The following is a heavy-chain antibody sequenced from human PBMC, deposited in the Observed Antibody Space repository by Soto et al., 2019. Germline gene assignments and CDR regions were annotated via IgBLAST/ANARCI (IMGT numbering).Heavy chain of an antibody. D-gene: IGHD2-8*01. CDR3: ARGHSTDCSNGVCSFFYNHEMDV. V-gene: IGHV1-2*04. J-gene: IGHJ6*02. CDR1: GYSFTDYH. Sequence: ASVKVSCKASGYSFTDYHIHWVRQAPGQGLEWLGRINPKSGGASTAQKFQGWVTMTRDRSISTVYMELTRLRSDDTAVYFCARGHSTDCSNGVCSFFYNHEMDVWGQGTTVTVSS. CDR2: INPKSGGA.